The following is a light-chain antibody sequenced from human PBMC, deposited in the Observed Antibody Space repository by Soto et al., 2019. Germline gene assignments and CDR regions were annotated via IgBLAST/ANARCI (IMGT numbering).Light chain of an antibody. CDR1: TGAVTSGHF. V-gene: IGLV7-46*01. CDR2: DTT. J-gene: IGLJ3*02. CDR3: LLSYYGVQV. Sequence: QAVVTQEPSLTVSPGETVTLTCGSSTGAVTSGHFPYWFQQKPGQAPRTLILDTTNRHSWTPARFSGSLLGGKAALTLSGGQLEDEADYYCLLSYYGVQVFGGGTKVTVL.